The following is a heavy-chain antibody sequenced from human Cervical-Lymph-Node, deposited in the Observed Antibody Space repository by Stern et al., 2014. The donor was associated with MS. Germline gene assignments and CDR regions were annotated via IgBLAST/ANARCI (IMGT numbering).Heavy chain of an antibody. CDR2: IKGEIDAGAT. CDR1: GFDFSNAW. V-gene: IGHV3-15*01. D-gene: IGHD1-14*01. J-gene: IGHJ1*01. Sequence: VQLVESGGGLVKPGGSLRLSCAASGFDFSNAWLSWVRRAPGKGLEWVGRIKGEIDAGATDYAAPVKGRFTISRDNSVNTLYLQMSSLKADDTAVYYCATDEGTTSEDWGQGTLVTVSS. CDR3: ATDEGTTSED.